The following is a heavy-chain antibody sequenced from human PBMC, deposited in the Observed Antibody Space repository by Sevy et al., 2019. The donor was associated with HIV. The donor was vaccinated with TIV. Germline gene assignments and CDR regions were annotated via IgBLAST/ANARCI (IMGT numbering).Heavy chain of an antibody. D-gene: IGHD3-3*01. V-gene: IGHV3-30*04. Sequence: GGSLRLSCTASGFVFSSYAMHWVRQAPGKGLEWVAFIAYEGSNENYADSMKGRFTLSRDNSKNKRHLQMNSLGAEDKAVYSCARPRFLEWLSSAAFDIWGQGTMVTVSS. J-gene: IGHJ3*02. CDR3: ARPRFLEWLSSAAFDI. CDR1: GFVFSSYA. CDR2: IAYEGSNE.